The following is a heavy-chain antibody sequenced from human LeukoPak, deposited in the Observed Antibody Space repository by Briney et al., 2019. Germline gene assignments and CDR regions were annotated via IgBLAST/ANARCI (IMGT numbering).Heavy chain of an antibody. V-gene: IGHV4-61*10. Sequence: SETLSLTCTVSGGSISSSSYYWSWIRQPAGKRLEWIGRISSSGSTNYNPSLKSRVTISVDTSKNQFSLKLSSVTAADTAVYYCAHEVVPRGWFDPWGQGTLVTVSS. J-gene: IGHJ5*02. CDR2: ISSSGST. CDR1: GGSISSSSYY. D-gene: IGHD2-21*01. CDR3: AHEVVPRGWFDP.